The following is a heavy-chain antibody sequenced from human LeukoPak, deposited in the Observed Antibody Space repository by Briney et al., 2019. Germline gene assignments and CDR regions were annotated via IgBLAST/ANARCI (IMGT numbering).Heavy chain of an antibody. CDR3: ARGPWIQLWTVWDAFDI. J-gene: IGHJ3*02. CDR2: IIPIFGTA. Sequence: GASVKVSCKASGGTFSSYAISWVRQAPGQGLEWMGGIIPIFGTANYAQKFQGRVTMTRDMSTSTVYMELSSLRSEDTAVYYCARGPWIQLWTVWDAFDIWGQGTMVTVSS. D-gene: IGHD5-18*01. CDR1: GGTFSSYA. V-gene: IGHV1-69*05.